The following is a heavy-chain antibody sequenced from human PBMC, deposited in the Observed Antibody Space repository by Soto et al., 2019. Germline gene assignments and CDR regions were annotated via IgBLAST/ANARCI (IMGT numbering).Heavy chain of an antibody. Sequence: PSETLSLTCNASGGSIRSAGYYWTWIRQHPGEGLEWIGYISYSASTYYNPSLKSRVTISVDTFKNQFSLKLTSVTAADTAVYYCPTTDGSAHVDNGQYYYYALGVWGQGTMVTFSS. CDR2: ISYSAST. CDR1: GGSIRSAGYY. D-gene: IGHD2-8*01. CDR3: PTTDGSAHVDNGQYYYYALGV. V-gene: IGHV4-31*03. J-gene: IGHJ6*02.